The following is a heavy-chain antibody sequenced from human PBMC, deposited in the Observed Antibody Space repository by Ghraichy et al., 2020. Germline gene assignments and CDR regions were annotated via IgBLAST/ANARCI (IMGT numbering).Heavy chain of an antibody. D-gene: IGHD4-23*01. CDR2: ISSSSTNK. Sequence: GGSLRLSCAASGFTFSDYGLDWVRQAPGKGLEWVSHISSSSTNKFYTDSVKGRFTISRDNAKNSLYLQMNSLRDEDTAVYYCARASTVVRFYYYAAMDVWGQGNMVTVSS. CDR3: ARASTVVRFYYYAAMDV. CDR1: GFTFSDYG. J-gene: IGHJ6*02. V-gene: IGHV3-48*02.